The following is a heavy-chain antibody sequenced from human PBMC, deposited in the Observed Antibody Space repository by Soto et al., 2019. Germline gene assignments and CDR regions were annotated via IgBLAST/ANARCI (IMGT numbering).Heavy chain of an antibody. J-gene: IGHJ4*02. CDR3: ARLSYDILTGYYSYYFDY. V-gene: IGHV4-59*08. Sequence: PSETLSLTCTVSGGSISSYYWSWIRQPPGKGLEWIGYIYYSGSTNYNPSLKSRVTISVDTSKNQFSLKLSSVTAADTAVYYCARLSYDILTGYYSYYFDYWGQGTLVTVSS. CDR2: IYYSGST. D-gene: IGHD3-9*01. CDR1: GGSISSYY.